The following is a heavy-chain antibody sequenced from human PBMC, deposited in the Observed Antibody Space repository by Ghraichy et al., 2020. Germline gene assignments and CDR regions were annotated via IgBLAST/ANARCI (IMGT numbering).Heavy chain of an antibody. Sequence: ASVKVSCKASGYTFTSYAMHWVRQAPGQRLEWMGWINAGNGNTKYSQKFQGRVTITRDTSASTAYMELSSLRSEDTAVYYCARDQGIAVAGNYYYGMDVWGQGTTVTVSS. CDR3: ARDQGIAVAGNYYYGMDV. D-gene: IGHD6-19*01. J-gene: IGHJ6*02. CDR1: GYTFTSYA. V-gene: IGHV1-3*01. CDR2: INAGNGNT.